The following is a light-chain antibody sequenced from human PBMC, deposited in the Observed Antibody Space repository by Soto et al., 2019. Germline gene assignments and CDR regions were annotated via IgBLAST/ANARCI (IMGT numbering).Light chain of an antibody. V-gene: IGKV3-11*01. J-gene: IGKJ5*01. CDR3: QQRSNWPPT. CDR1: QSVSSY. Sequence: EIVLTQSPATLFLSPGARATLPCRASQSVSSYLAWYQQKPGQAPRLLIYDASNRATGIPARFSGSGSGTDFTLTISSLEPEDFAVYYCQQRSNWPPTFGQRTRLEIK. CDR2: DAS.